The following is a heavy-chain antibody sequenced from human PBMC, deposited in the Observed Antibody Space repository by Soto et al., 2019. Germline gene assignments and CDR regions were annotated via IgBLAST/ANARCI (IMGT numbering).Heavy chain of an antibody. Sequence: GGSLRLSCAASGFTFSNYGMHRDRQAPGKGLEWVAVISYDGSNKYYADSVKGRFTISRDNSKNTLYLQMNSLRAEDTAVYYCAKDQGRIAAAVRSPWFDPWGQGT. CDR1: GFTFSNYG. CDR2: ISYDGSNK. D-gene: IGHD6-13*01. J-gene: IGHJ5*02. V-gene: IGHV3-30*18. CDR3: AKDQGRIAAAVRSPWFDP.